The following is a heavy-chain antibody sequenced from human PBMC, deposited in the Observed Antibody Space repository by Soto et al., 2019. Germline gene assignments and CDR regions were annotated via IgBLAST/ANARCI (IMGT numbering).Heavy chain of an antibody. J-gene: IGHJ4*02. CDR3: ARDLGTLYSSSSGVGGY. CDR1: GGTFSSYA. V-gene: IGHV1-69*12. D-gene: IGHD6-6*01. CDR2: SIPIFGTA. Sequence: QAQLVQSGAEVKKPGSSVKVSCKASGGTFSSYAISWVRQAPGQGLEWMGGSIPIFGTANYAQKFQGRVTITADESTSTAYMELSSLRSEDTAVYYCARDLGTLYSSSSGVGGYWGQGTLVTVSS.